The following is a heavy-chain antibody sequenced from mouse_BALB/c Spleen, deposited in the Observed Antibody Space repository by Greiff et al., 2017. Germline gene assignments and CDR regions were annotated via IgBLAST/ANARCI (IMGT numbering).Heavy chain of an antibody. CDR1: GFTFSSYT. V-gene: IGHV5-12-2*01. CDR2: ISNGGGST. Sequence: EVQLVESGGGLVQPGGSLKLSCAASGFTFSSYTMSWVRQTPEKRLEWVAYISNGGGSTYYPDTVKGRFTISRDNAKNTLYLQMSSLKSEDTAMYYCARHSYDYDVSYAMDYWGQGTSVTVSS. CDR3: ARHSYDYDVSYAMDY. D-gene: IGHD2-4*01. J-gene: IGHJ4*01.